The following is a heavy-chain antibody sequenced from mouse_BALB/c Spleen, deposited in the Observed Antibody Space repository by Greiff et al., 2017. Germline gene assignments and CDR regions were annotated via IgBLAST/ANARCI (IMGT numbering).Heavy chain of an antibody. CDR1: GYNFTSYW. CDR3: ARSRDGYYHDY. V-gene: IGHV1-55*01. Sequence: VQLQQPGAELVKPGTSVKLSCKASGYNFTSYWINWVKLRPGQGLEWIGDIYPGSGSTNYNEKFKGKATLTTDKSSSTAYMQLSRLTSEDSAVYFCARSRDGYYHDYWGQGTTLTVSS. D-gene: IGHD2-3*01. CDR2: IYPGSGST. J-gene: IGHJ2*01.